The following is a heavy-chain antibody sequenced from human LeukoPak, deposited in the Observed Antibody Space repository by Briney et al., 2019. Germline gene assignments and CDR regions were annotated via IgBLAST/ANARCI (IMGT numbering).Heavy chain of an antibody. CDR1: GGSITSYY. V-gene: IGHV4-59*08. J-gene: IGHJ4*02. CDR2: TYYGGST. CDR3: AHGRQCLAFDY. D-gene: IGHD6-19*01. Sequence: SETLSLTCSVSGGSITSYYWSWIRQPPGEKLQWIGNTYYGGSTNYNPSLMSRVTISVDTSKNQFSLKLNSVTAADTAVYYCAHGRQCLAFDYWGQGILVTVSS.